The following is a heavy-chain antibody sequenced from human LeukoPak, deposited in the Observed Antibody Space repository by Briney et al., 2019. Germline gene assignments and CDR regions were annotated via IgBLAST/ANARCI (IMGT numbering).Heavy chain of an antibody. J-gene: IGHJ6*02. CDR1: GYTFTGYY. CDR3: ASQRNWNVYYYGMDV. V-gene: IGHV1-2*06. D-gene: IGHD1-20*01. Sequence: ASVEVSCKASGYTFTGYYMHWVRQAPGQGLEWMGRINPNSGGTNYAQKFQGRVTMTRDTSISTAYMELSRLRSDDTAVYYCASQRNWNVYYYGMDVWGQGTTVTVSS. CDR2: INPNSGGT.